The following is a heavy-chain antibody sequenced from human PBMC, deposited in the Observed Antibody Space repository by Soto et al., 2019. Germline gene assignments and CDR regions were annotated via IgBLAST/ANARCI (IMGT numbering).Heavy chain of an antibody. V-gene: IGHV1-69*10. CDR1: GGTFSSYA. CDR2: NIPILGIA. J-gene: IGHJ4*02. CDR3: ARGSTTYYDFWSGYPYCDY. D-gene: IGHD3-3*01. Sequence: ASVKVSCKASGGTFSSYAISWVRQAPGQGLEWMGGNIPILGIANYAQKFQGRVTITADKSTSTAYMELSSLRSEDTALYFCARGSTTYYDFWSGYPYCDYWGQGTLVTVSS.